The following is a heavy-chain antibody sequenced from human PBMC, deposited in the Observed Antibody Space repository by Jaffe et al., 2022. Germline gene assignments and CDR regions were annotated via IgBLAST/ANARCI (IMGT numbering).Heavy chain of an antibody. CDR2: ISGSGGST. J-gene: IGHJ4*02. V-gene: IGHV3-23*01. D-gene: IGHD6-19*01. Sequence: EVQLLESGGGLVQPGGSLRLSCAASGFTFSSYAMSWVRQAPGKGLEWVSAISGSGGSTYYADSVKGRFTISRDNSKNTLYLQMNSLRAEDTAVYYCAKDRGLLGIAVVLFDYWGQGTLVTVSS. CDR3: AKDRGLLGIAVVLFDY. CDR1: GFTFSSYA.